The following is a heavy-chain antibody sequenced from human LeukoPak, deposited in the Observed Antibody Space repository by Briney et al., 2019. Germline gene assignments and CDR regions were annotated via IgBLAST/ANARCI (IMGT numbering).Heavy chain of an antibody. Sequence: GGSLRLSCTVSGFTVSSNSMSWVRQAPGKGLEWVSYISSSGSTIYYADSVKGRFTISRDNAKNSLYLQMNSLRAEDTAVYYCARGPSPYYYYYMDVWGKGTTVTISS. CDR2: ISSSGSTI. V-gene: IGHV3-48*04. CDR3: ARGPSPYYYYYMDV. J-gene: IGHJ6*03. CDR1: GFTVSSNS.